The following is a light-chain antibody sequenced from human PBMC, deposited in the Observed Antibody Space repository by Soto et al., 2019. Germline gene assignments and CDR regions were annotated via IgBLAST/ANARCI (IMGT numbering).Light chain of an antibody. Sequence: QSVLTQPPSASGSPGQSVTISCTGTNSDVGGYNYVSWYQQYPGKATRLIIYEVSERPSGVPDRFSGSKSGNTASLTVSRLQTADEADYYCSSYAGSNWYVFGTGTKVTVL. J-gene: IGLJ1*01. CDR1: NSDVGGYNY. CDR2: EVS. CDR3: SSYAGSNWYV. V-gene: IGLV2-8*01.